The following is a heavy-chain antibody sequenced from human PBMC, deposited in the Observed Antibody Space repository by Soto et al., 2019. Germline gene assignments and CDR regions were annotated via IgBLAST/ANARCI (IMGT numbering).Heavy chain of an antibody. CDR1: GGSISSSSYY. J-gene: IGHJ3*02. Sequence: SETLSLTCTVSGGSISSSSYYWGWIRQPPGKGLEWIGSIYYSGSTYYNPSLKSRVTISVDTSKNQFSLKLSSVTAADTAVYYCARWGEGFGQHNAFAIWGQGTMVTVSS. D-gene: IGHD3-10*01. CDR2: IYYSGST. CDR3: ARWGEGFGQHNAFAI. V-gene: IGHV4-39*01.